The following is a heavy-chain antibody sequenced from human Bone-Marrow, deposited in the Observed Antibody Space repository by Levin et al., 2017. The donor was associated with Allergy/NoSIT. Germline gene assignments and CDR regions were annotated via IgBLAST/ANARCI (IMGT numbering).Heavy chain of an antibody. J-gene: IGHJ4*02. CDR3: AATNVPFGDHIQGH. Sequence: QPGGSLRLSCTGSGFIFGNYAMSWVRQAPGKGLEWISAISGGGRDRYYSDSAKGRFTISRDNSKNTLYLLVNSLRAEDTAVYYCAATNVPFGDHIQGHWGQGTLVTVSS. CDR2: ISGGGRDR. D-gene: IGHD3-16*01. V-gene: IGHV3-23*01. CDR1: GFIFGNYA.